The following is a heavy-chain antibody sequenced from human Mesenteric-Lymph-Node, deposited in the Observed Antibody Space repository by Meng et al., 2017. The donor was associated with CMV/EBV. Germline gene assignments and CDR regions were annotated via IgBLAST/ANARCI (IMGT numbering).Heavy chain of an antibody. CDR1: GFTFSSYG. D-gene: IGHD6-13*01. Sequence: GGSLRLSCAASGFTFSSYGMHWVRQAPGKGLEGVAFIRYDGSNKYYADSVKGRFTISRDNSKNTLYLQMNSLRAEDTAVYYCARARYIAAAPDYWGQGTLVTVSS. J-gene: IGHJ4*02. CDR2: IRYDGSNK. V-gene: IGHV3-30*02. CDR3: ARARYIAAAPDY.